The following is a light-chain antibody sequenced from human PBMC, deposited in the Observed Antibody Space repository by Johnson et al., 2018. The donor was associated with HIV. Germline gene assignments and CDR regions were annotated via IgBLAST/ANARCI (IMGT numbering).Light chain of an antibody. Sequence: QSVLTQPPSVSAAPGQKVTISCFGSDSNIGNNYVSWYQQVPGTAPKLLIYDNNKRPSGIPDRFSGSKSGTSATLGITGLPTGDEADYYCGTWDSSLSAHYVFGTGTKVTVL. CDR2: DNN. V-gene: IGLV1-51*01. CDR3: GTWDSSLSAHYV. J-gene: IGLJ1*01. CDR1: DSNIGNNY.